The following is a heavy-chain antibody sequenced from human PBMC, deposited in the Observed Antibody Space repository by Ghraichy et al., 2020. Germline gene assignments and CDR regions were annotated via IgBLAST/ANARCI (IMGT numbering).Heavy chain of an antibody. D-gene: IGHD3-3*01. V-gene: IGHV4-39*01. Sequence: SETLSLTCTVSGGSIRSSSYYWGWIRQPPGKGLEWIGSFYYSGSTYYNPSLKSRVTISVDTSKNQFSLKLSSVTAADTTVYYCSMTYYDFLSGYPNWFDPWGQGTLLTVSS. CDR2: FYYSGST. J-gene: IGHJ5*02. CDR1: GGSIRSSSYY. CDR3: SMTYYDFLSGYPNWFDP.